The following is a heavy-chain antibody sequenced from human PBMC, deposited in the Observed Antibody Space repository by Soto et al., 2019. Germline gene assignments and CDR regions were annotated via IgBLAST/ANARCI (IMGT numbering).Heavy chain of an antibody. V-gene: IGHV1-8*01. CDR1: GYTFTSYY. CDR2: MNPNSGNT. CDR3: ARGRAARITIFGVVTPRTNWFDP. Sequence: ASVKVSCKASGYTFTSYYINWVRQATGQGLEWMGWMNPNSGNTGYAQKFQGRVTMTRNTSISTAYMELSSLRSEDTAVYYCARGRAARITIFGVVTPRTNWFDPWGQGTLVTVSS. J-gene: IGHJ5*02. D-gene: IGHD3-3*01.